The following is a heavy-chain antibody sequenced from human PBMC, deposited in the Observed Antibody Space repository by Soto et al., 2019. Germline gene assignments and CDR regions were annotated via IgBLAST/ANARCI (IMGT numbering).Heavy chain of an antibody. J-gene: IGHJ1*01. CDR3: AKDMRSVAGTAEYFQH. CDR1: GFTFSSYA. V-gene: IGHV3-23*01. Sequence: EVQLLESGGGLVQPGGSLRLSCAASGFTFSSYAMSWVRQAPGKGLEWVSAISGSGGSTYYADSVKGRFTISRDNSKNTLYLQMNSLRAEDTAVYYCAKDMRSVAGTAEYFQHWGQGTLVTVSS. D-gene: IGHD6-19*01. CDR2: ISGSGGST.